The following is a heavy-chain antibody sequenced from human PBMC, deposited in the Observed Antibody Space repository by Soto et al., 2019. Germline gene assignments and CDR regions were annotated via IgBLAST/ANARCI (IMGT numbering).Heavy chain of an antibody. CDR2: IWYDGSNK. J-gene: IGHJ6*02. CDR1: GFTLSSYS. Sequence: GGSLRLSCAASGFTLSSYSMNWVRQAPGKGLEWVAVIWYDGSNKYYADSVKGRFIISRDNSKNTLYLQMNSLRAEDTAVYYCARELGYCSSTSCYKGYYGMDVWGPGTTVTVSS. CDR3: ARELGYCSSTSCYKGYYGMDV. D-gene: IGHD2-2*02. V-gene: IGHV3-33*08.